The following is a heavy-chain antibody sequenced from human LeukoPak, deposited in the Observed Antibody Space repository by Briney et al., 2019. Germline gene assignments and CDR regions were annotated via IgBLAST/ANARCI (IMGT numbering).Heavy chain of an antibody. J-gene: IGHJ4*02. D-gene: IGHD4-17*01. CDR2: IANDGGGT. CDR1: GFTFSSYW. Sequence: GGSLRLSCVASGFTFSSYWMHWVRHAPGKGLVWVSRIANDGGGTGYADSVKGRFTISRDNAKNTLYLQLNSLRAEDTAVYYCARGLGNYGYWGQGTLVTVSS. CDR3: ARGLGNYGY. V-gene: IGHV3-74*01.